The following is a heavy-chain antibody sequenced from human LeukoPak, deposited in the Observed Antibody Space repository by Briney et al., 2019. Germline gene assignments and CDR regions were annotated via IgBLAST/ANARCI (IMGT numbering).Heavy chain of an antibody. J-gene: IGHJ3*02. CDR1: GYTFTSYA. V-gene: IGHV1-3*01. CDR2: INAGNGNT. D-gene: IGHD5-18*01. Sequence: ASVKVSCKASGYTFTSYAMHWVRQAPGQRLEWMGWINAGNGNTKYSQKFQGRVTITRDTSASTAYMELSSLRSEDTAVYYCARDMQGSAMVTENAFDIWGQGTMVTVSS. CDR3: ARDMQGSAMVTENAFDI.